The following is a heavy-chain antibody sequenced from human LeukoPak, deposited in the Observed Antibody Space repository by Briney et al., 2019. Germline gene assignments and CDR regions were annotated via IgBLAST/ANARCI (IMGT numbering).Heavy chain of an antibody. CDR1: GGSISSSSHY. CDR3: ASDRDGYNFFGY. CDR2: IYYSGST. V-gene: IGHV4-39*07. Sequence: PSETLSLTCSVSGGSISSSSHYWGWIRQSPGKGLEWIGSIYYSGSTYYNPSLKSRVTISVDTSKNQFSLKLNSVTAADTAVYYCASDRDGYNFFGYWGQGTLVTVSS. D-gene: IGHD5-24*01. J-gene: IGHJ4*02.